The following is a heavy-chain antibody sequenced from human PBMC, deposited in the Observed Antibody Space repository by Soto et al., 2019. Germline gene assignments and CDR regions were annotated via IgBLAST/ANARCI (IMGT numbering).Heavy chain of an antibody. D-gene: IGHD6-13*01. V-gene: IGHV4-61*01. J-gene: IGHJ6*02. Sequence: SETLSLTCTVSGGSVSSGSYYWSWIRQPPGKGLEWIGYIYYSGSTNYNPSLKSRVTISVDTSKNQFSLKLSSGTAADTAVYYCARAYSSSWYLEDYYYYYGMDVWGQGTTVTVSS. CDR3: ARAYSSSWYLEDYYYYYGMDV. CDR2: IYYSGST. CDR1: GGSVSSGSYY.